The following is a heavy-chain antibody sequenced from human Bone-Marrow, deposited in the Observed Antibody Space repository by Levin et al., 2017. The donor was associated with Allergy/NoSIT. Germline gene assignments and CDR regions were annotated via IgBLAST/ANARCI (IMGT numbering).Heavy chain of an antibody. V-gene: IGHV3-23*01. J-gene: IGHJ6*02. CDR1: GFSFSDYA. CDR3: AKVHTAIVTYYSLDV. Sequence: GGSLRLSCAASGFSFSDYAMSWVRHAPGKRLEWVATISGSGGSIVYADSVKGRFTISRDNSKNTLHLQMTSLRAEDTAVYYCAKVHTAIVTYYSLDVWGQGTTVTVS. CDR2: ISGSGGSI. D-gene: IGHD5-18*01.